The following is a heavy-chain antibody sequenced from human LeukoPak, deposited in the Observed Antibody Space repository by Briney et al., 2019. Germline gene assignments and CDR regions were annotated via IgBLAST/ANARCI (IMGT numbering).Heavy chain of an antibody. Sequence: PSQTLSLTCTVSGGSISSYYWSWIRQPPGKGLEWIGYIYYSGSTNYNPSLKSRVTISVDTSKNQFPLKLSSVTAADTAVYYCARIEDYGGNSVNYWGQGTLVTVSS. CDR3: ARIEDYGGNSVNY. D-gene: IGHD4-23*01. CDR1: GGSISSYY. CDR2: IYYSGST. V-gene: IGHV4-59*01. J-gene: IGHJ4*02.